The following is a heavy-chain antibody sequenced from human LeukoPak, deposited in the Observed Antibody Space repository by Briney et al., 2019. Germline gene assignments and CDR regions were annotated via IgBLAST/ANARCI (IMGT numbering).Heavy chain of an antibody. CDR3: AKGPCSGGSCYAAWFDP. J-gene: IGHJ5*02. CDR2: IWYDGSNK. Sequence: GRSLRLSCAASGFTFSSYGMHWVRQAPGKGLEWVAVIWYDGSNKYYADSVKGRFTISRDNSKNTLYLQMNSLRAEDTAVYYCAKGPCSGGSCYAAWFDPWGQGTLVTVSS. CDR1: GFTFSSYG. V-gene: IGHV3-33*06. D-gene: IGHD2-15*01.